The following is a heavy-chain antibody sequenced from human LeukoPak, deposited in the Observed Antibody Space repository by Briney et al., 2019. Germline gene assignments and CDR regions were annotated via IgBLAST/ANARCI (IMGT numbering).Heavy chain of an antibody. D-gene: IGHD6-13*01. CDR3: ARVEGKRDSSSWFPDY. Sequence: ASVKVSCKASGYTFTSYGISWVRQAPGQGLEWMGWISAYNGNTNYAQKLQGRVTMTTDTSTSTAYMELRSLRSDDTAVYYCARVEGKRDSSSWFPDYWGQGTLVTVSS. CDR2: ISAYNGNT. V-gene: IGHV1-18*01. J-gene: IGHJ4*02. CDR1: GYTFTSYG.